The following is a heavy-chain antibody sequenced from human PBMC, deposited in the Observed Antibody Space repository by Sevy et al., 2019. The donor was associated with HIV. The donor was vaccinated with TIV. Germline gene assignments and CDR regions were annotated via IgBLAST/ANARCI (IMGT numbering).Heavy chain of an antibody. CDR3: ARGRQQLVRGGFDY. J-gene: IGHJ4*02. Sequence: SETLSLTCAVYGGSFSGYYWSWIRQPPGKGLEWIGEINHSGSTNYNPSLKSRVTISVDTSKNQFSLKLSSVTAAVTAVYYCARGRQQLVRGGFDYWGQGTLVTVSS. D-gene: IGHD6-13*01. CDR1: GGSFSGYY. V-gene: IGHV4-34*01. CDR2: INHSGST.